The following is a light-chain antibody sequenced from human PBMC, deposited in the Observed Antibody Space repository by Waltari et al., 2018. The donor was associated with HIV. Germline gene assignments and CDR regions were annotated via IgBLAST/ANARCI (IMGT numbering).Light chain of an antibody. Sequence: SYELTQPPSVSVSPGQTARITCSGDALPKQYAYWYQQKPGQAPALVIFKDRERPSGIPGAFSGSSSGTTVTLTISGVQAEDEADYNCQSADSSGTYLFGGGTKLTVL. CDR1: ALPKQY. J-gene: IGLJ2*01. V-gene: IGLV3-25*03. CDR3: QSADSSGTYL. CDR2: KDR.